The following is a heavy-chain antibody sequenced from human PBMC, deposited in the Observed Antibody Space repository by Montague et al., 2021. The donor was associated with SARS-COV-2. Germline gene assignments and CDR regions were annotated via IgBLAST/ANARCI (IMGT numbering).Heavy chain of an antibody. Sequence: CAISGDSVSSNSAAWNWIRQSPSRGLEWLGRTYYRSKWYNDYAVSVKSRITINPDTSKNQFSLQLNSVTPEDTAVYYCARDVHGLRRVWNYYYYDMDVWGKGTTVTVSS. CDR1: GDSVSSNSAA. CDR2: TYYRSKWYN. D-gene: IGHD2-8*01. J-gene: IGHJ6*03. V-gene: IGHV6-1*01. CDR3: ARDVHGLRRVWNYYYYDMDV.